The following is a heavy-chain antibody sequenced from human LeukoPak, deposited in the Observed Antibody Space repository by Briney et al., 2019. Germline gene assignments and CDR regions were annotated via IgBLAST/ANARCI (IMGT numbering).Heavy chain of an antibody. D-gene: IGHD2-15*01. Sequence: GGALRLSSAASGFTFSDYAMKWVRQAPGKGLGWVAAISRTSSYIYYSDSVKGRFTISRDHAENSVYLQMDSLRAEDTAVYYCARDERRFCSDGSCYPGDYWGQGTLVTVSS. CDR2: ISRTSSYI. J-gene: IGHJ4*02. V-gene: IGHV3-21*01. CDR1: GFTFSDYA. CDR3: ARDERRFCSDGSCYPGDY.